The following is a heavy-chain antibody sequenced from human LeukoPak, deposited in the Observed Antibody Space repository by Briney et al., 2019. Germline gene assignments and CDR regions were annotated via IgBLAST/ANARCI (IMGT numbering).Heavy chain of an antibody. D-gene: IGHD3-16*01. CDR1: GYSISSGYY. CDR3: ARASVLLSADY. J-gene: IGHJ4*02. V-gene: IGHV4-38-2*02. Sequence: SETLSLTCTVSGYSISSGYYWGWIRQPPGQGLEWIGSIYHSGSTYYNPSLKSRVTISVDTSKNQFSLKLSSVPAADTAVYYCARASVLLSADYWGQGTLVTVSS. CDR2: IYHSGST.